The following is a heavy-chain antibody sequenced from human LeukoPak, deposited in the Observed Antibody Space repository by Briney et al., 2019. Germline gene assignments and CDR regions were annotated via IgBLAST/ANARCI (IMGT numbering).Heavy chain of an antibody. D-gene: IGHD3-10*01. CDR1: GYTFTSYG. Sequence: ASVKVSCKASGYTFTSYGISWVRQAPGQGLEWMGWISAYNGNTHYAQKLQGRFTMTTDTSTSTAYMELRSLRSDDTAVYYCAREDYYGSGSYLNYWGQGTLVTVSS. J-gene: IGHJ4*02. V-gene: IGHV1-18*01. CDR2: ISAYNGNT. CDR3: AREDYYGSGSYLNY.